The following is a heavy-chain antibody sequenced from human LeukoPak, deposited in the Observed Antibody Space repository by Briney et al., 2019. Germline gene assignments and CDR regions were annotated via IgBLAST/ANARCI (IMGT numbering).Heavy chain of an antibody. V-gene: IGHV3-30*02. D-gene: IGHD3-16*01. CDR1: GFTFSDYG. Sequence: GGSLRLSCVAAGFTFSDYGMHWVRQAPGKGLEWVAFIRYDGTKKYYAGSVKGRFTISRDDSKNTVYLQMYSLRPEDTAVYYCAKASGRSAYGLDYWGQGTLVTVFS. CDR2: IRYDGTKK. J-gene: IGHJ4*02. CDR3: AKASGRSAYGLDY.